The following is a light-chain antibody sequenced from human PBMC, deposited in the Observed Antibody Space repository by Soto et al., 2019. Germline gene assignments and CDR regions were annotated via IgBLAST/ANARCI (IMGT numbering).Light chain of an antibody. CDR3: QQSDNLPLT. CDR2: DAS. CDR1: QDIKHY. Sequence: DSQMTQSPSSLSASVGDRVTITCPASQDIKHYLNWYQQKSGKAPKLLIYDASDLETGVPSRFRGSGSGTDFTFTINSQQPEDSATYYCQQSDNLPLTFGGGTKGELK. V-gene: IGKV1-33*01. J-gene: IGKJ4*01.